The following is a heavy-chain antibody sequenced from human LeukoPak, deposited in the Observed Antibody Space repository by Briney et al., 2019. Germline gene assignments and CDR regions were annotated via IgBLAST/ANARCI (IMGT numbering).Heavy chain of an antibody. CDR1: GYTFTSYG. CDR3: ARDTLPDIVVVPAAGGDAFDI. J-gene: IGHJ3*02. Sequence: GASVKVSCKASGYTFTSYGISWVRQAPGQGLEWMGWISAYNGNTNYAQKLQGRVTMTTDTSTSTAYMELRSLRSDDTAVYYCARDTLPDIVVVPAAGGDAFDIWGQGTMVTVSS. D-gene: IGHD2-2*01. V-gene: IGHV1-18*01. CDR2: ISAYNGNT.